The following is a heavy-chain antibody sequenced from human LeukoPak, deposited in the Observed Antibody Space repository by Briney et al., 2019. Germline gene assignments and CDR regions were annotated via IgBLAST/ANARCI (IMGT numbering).Heavy chain of an antibody. CDR2: ISYDGNIK. J-gene: IGHJ6*03. CDR1: GFIFSSYG. CDR3: ARAHLSSSSTDYMDV. V-gene: IGHV3-30*19. Sequence: GGSLRLSCAASGFIFSSYGMHWVRQAPDKGLEWVALISYDGNIKYYADSVKGRFTISRDNSKNTLSLQMNSLRPEDTAVYYCARAHLSSSSTDYMDVWGKGTTVTVSS. D-gene: IGHD6-6*01.